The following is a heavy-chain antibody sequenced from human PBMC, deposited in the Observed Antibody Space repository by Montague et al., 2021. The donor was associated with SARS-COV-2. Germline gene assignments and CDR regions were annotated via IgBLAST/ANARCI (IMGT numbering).Heavy chain of an antibody. CDR2: IDQCGAP. J-gene: IGHJ3*01. D-gene: IGHD3-9*01. Sequence: SEILSLTCAVSRGSFSNYYWTWIRQSPGEGLEWIGEIDQCGAPNYTPSXXSRVTISLDTSKKQISLKLNSVTVADTAVFFCARGRPVQGSFRHFDSFSSAAIDLWAQGSLVIVSS. CDR1: RGSFSNYY. V-gene: IGHV4-34*01. CDR3: ARGRPVQGSFRHFDSFSSAAIDL.